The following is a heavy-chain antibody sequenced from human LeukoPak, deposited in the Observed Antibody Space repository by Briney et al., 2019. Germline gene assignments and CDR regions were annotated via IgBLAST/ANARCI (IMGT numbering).Heavy chain of an antibody. J-gene: IGHJ3*02. CDR3: ARGRINTYYYDSSGYYDAFDI. V-gene: IGHV1-2*02. Sequence: GASVKVSCKASGYTFTGYYMHWVRQAPGQGLEWMGWINPNSGGTNYAQKFQGRVTMTRDTSISTAYMELSRLRSDDTAVYYCARGRINTYYYDSSGYYDAFDIWGQGTMVTVSS. CDR1: GYTFTGYY. D-gene: IGHD3-22*01. CDR2: INPNSGGT.